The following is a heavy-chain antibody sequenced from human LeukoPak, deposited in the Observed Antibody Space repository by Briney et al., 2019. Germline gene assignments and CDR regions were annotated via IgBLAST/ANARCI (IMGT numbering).Heavy chain of an antibody. CDR2: ITAIGDST. V-gene: IGHV3-23*01. CDR1: GFSFISYA. D-gene: IGHD1/OR15-1a*01. CDR3: AKEPRWEQLHSFDI. Sequence: GSLRLSCAASGFSFISYAMSWVRQAPGKGLEWVSAITAIGDSTYYADSVRGRFTVTRDNSKNTLYLQMSSLRAEDTAVYYCAKEPRWEQLHSFDIWGQGTTVTVSS. J-gene: IGHJ3*02.